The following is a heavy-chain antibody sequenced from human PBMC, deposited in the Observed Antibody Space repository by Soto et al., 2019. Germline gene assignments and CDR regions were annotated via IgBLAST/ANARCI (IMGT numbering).Heavy chain of an antibody. CDR1: GGSISSLD. D-gene: IGHD3-10*01. Sequence: PSETLSLTCTVSGGSISSLDWTWIRQPPGKGLEWIGYIFNSGSTIYNPSLKSRVTISVDKSKNQISLKLNSVTAADTALYYCAGEIPGGWLFYYWGQGSLVTVSS. CDR2: IFNSGST. V-gene: IGHV4-4*09. J-gene: IGHJ4*02. CDR3: AGEIPGGWLFYY.